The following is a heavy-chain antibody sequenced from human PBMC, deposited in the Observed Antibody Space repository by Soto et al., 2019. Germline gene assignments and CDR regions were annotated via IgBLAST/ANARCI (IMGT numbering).Heavy chain of an antibody. CDR2: INPNSGGT. CDR3: ARGGDDLRFLARYYYYGMDV. J-gene: IGHJ6*02. V-gene: IGHV1-2*04. CDR1: GYTFTGYY. D-gene: IGHD3-3*01. Sequence: QVQLVQSGAEVKKPGASVKVSCKASGYTFTGYYMHWVRQAPGQGLEWMGWINPNSGGTNYAQKFQGWVTMTRDTSISTAYMELSRLRSDDTAVYYCARGGDDLRFLARYYYYGMDVWGQGTTVTVSS.